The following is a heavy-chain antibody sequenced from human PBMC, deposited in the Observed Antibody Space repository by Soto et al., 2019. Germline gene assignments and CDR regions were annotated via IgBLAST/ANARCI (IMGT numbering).Heavy chain of an antibody. D-gene: IGHD4-17*01. Sequence: QSGGSLRLSCAASGFTFDDYAMHWVRQAPGKGLEWVSGISWNSGSIGYADSVKGRFTISRDNAKNSLYLQMNSLRAEDTALYYCAKDIGRYGDYLIFDYWGQGTLVTVSS. CDR3: AKDIGRYGDYLIFDY. CDR1: GFTFDDYA. J-gene: IGHJ4*02. V-gene: IGHV3-9*01. CDR2: ISWNSGSI.